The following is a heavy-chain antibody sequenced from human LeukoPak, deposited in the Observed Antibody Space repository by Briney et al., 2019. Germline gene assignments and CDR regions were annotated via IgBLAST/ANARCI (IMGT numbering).Heavy chain of an antibody. V-gene: IGHV3-48*02. D-gene: IGHD5-24*01. Sequence: GGSPRLSCAASGFTFSSYSMNWVRQAPGKGLEWVSYISSTSSTIYYADSVKGRFTISRDNAKNSLYLQMKSLRDEDTAVYYCAKDGYKWNFDNWGQGTLVTVSS. CDR2: ISSTSSTI. CDR3: AKDGYKWNFDN. J-gene: IGHJ4*02. CDR1: GFTFSSYS.